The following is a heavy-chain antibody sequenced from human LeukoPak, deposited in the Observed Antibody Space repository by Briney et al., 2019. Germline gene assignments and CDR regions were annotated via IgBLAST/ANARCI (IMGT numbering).Heavy chain of an antibody. CDR2: ISGSGGST. CDR1: GFTFSSYA. V-gene: IGHV3-23*01. CDR3: AKDLGRSGSN. J-gene: IGHJ4*02. D-gene: IGHD3-3*01. Sequence: SGGSLRLSCAAFGFTFSSYAMRWVRQAPGKGLEWVSVISGSGGSTNYADSVKGRFTISRDNSKNTLYLQMNSLRAEDTAVYYCAKDLGRSGSNWGQGTLVTVSS.